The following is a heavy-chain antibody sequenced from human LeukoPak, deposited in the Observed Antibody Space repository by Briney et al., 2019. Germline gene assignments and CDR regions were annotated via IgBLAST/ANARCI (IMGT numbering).Heavy chain of an antibody. D-gene: IGHD4-17*01. Sequence: SETLSLTCTVSGGSISSYYWSWIRQPPGKGLEWIGEINHSGSTNYNPSLKSRVTISVDTSKNQFSLKLSSVTAADTAVYYCARGRSRGYGDYRDYFDYWGQGTLVTVSS. CDR3: ARGRSRGYGDYRDYFDY. J-gene: IGHJ4*02. CDR2: INHSGST. CDR1: GGSISSYY. V-gene: IGHV4-34*01.